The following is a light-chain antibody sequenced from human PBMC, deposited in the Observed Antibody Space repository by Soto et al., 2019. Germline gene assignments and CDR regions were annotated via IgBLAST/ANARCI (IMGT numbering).Light chain of an antibody. CDR1: SSDVGGYNY. Sequence: QSALTQPASVSGSPGQSITISCTGTSSDVGGYNYVSWYQQHPGKAPKLMIYDVSNRPSGVSNRFSGSKSGNTASLAITGLQDEDEADYYCQSYESSLSAPYVFGTGTKLTVL. CDR2: DVS. CDR3: QSYESSLSAPYV. V-gene: IGLV2-14*01. J-gene: IGLJ1*01.